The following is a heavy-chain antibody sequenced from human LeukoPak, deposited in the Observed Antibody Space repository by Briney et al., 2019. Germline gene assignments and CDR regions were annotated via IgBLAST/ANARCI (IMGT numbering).Heavy chain of an antibody. CDR2: ISWNSGSI. D-gene: IGHD6-19*01. J-gene: IGHJ4*02. Sequence: GRSLRLPCAASGFTFDDYAMHWVRQAPGKGLEWVSGISWNSGSIGYADPVKGRFTISRDNAKNSLYLQMNSLRAEDTALYYCAKESGWYRGYFDYWGQGTLVTVSS. V-gene: IGHV3-9*01. CDR3: AKESGWYRGYFDY. CDR1: GFTFDDYA.